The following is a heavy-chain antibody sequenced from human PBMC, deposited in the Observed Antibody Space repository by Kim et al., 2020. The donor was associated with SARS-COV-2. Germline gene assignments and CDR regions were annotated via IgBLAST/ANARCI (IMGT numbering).Heavy chain of an antibody. D-gene: IGHD3-22*01. Sequence: SETLSLTCTFSAGSLSSCCSYWSCFRQHPGTGLEWIGYIYYSGSTYYNPSLNSRFTISVDTSKNQFSLKLISVTAADTAVYYCASDCHDSSAYLPYFDY. CDR1: AGSLSSCCSY. CDR2: IYYSGST. V-gene: IGHV4-31*03. CDR3: ASDCHDSSAYLPYFDY. J-gene: IGHJ4*01.